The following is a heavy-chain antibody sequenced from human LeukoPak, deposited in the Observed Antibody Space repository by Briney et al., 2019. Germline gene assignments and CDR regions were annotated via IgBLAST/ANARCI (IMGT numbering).Heavy chain of an antibody. J-gene: IGHJ4*02. CDR2: INTDGRST. D-gene: IGHD1-26*01. CDR1: GFTFSGSS. Sequence: GGSLKLSCAASGFTFSGSSMHWVRQAPGKGLVWVSRINTDGRSTSYADSVKGRFTISRDNAKNTLFLQMNSLRAEDTAVYYCARGRELVDYWGQGTLVTVSS. V-gene: IGHV3-74*01. CDR3: ARGRELVDY.